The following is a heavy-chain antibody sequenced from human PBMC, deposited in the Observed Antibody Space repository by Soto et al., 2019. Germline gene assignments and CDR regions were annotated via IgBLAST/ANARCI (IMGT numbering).Heavy chain of an antibody. CDR3: ARGDCSCPSCFFGGTH. Sequence: VHLAESGGGLVQPGGSLRLSCVASGFIFTDHWMHWVRQAPGKALVWVARINSGGTRVNYADFVKGRFTISRDNPQGTLLLQMARLGGHGTAVYYCARGDCSCPSCFFGGTHWGQGTLVTVSS. V-gene: IGHV3-74*01. CDR1: GFIFTDHW. J-gene: IGHJ4*02. D-gene: IGHD2-2*01. CDR2: INSGGTRV.